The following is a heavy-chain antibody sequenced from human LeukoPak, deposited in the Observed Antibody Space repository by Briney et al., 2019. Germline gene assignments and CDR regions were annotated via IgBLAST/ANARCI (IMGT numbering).Heavy chain of an antibody. Sequence: GGSLRLSCAASGFTFSSYWMHWVRQAPGKGLEWVSYISSSGSTIYYADSVKGRFTISRDNAKNSLYLQMNSLRAEDTAVYYCARSWGSYAPFDYWGQGTLVTVSS. J-gene: IGHJ4*02. CDR2: ISSSGSTI. CDR1: GFTFSSYW. CDR3: ARSWGSYAPFDY. D-gene: IGHD7-27*01. V-gene: IGHV3-48*04.